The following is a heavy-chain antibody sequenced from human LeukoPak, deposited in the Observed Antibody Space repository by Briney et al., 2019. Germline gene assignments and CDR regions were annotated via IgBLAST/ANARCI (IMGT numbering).Heavy chain of an antibody. CDR3: ASDIAVAGTRSEYYYYYYGMDV. CDR2: INPNSGGT. V-gene: IGHV1-2*02. CDR1: GYTFTGYY. D-gene: IGHD6-19*01. Sequence: ASVKVSCKASGYTFTGYYMHWVRQAPGQGLEWMGWINPNSGGTNNAQKFQGRVTMTRDTSISTAYMELSRLRSDDTAVYYCASDIAVAGTRSEYYYYYYGMDVWGQGTTVTVSS. J-gene: IGHJ6*02.